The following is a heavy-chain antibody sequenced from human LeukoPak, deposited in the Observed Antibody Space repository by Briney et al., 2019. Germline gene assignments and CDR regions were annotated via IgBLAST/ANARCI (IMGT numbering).Heavy chain of an antibody. CDR1: GFTFSPYS. CDR3: ARELDRGYAFDI. Sequence: GGSLRLSCAASGFTFSPYSMNWVRQAPGKGLEWVSSISSSSNSIYYTDSVKGRFTISRDNAKNSLYLQMNSLRAADTAVYYCARELDRGYAFDIWGQGTVVTVSS. J-gene: IGHJ3*02. V-gene: IGHV3-21*01. CDR2: ISSSSNSI. D-gene: IGHD3-22*01.